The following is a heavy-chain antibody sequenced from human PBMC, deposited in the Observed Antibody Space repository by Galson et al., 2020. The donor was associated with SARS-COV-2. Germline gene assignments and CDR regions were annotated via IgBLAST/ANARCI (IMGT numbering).Heavy chain of an antibody. V-gene: IGHV3-23*01. CDR3: ARYNDFWSDQKFRYFDL. Sequence: GGSLRLSCAASGFTFSIYAMSWVRQAPGKGLDWVSTISGGGGGTNYADSVKGRFTISRDNSKNTLYLQMNSLRAEDTAVYYCARYNDFWSDQKFRYFDLWGRGTLVTVSS. J-gene: IGHJ2*01. CDR1: GFTFSIYA. D-gene: IGHD3-3*01. CDR2: ISGGGGGT.